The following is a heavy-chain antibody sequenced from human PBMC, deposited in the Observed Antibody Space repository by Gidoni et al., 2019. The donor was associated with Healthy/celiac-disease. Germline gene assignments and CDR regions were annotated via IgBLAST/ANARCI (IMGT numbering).Heavy chain of an antibody. CDR1: GGSVSSGSYY. D-gene: IGHD5-18*01. J-gene: IGHJ4*02. CDR3: AREPNGYSYEHHGYYYFDY. CDR2: IYYSGST. V-gene: IGHV4-61*01. Sequence: QVQLQESGPGLVKPSETLSLTCTVSGGSVSSGSYYWSWIRQPPGKGLEWIGYIYYSGSTNYNPSLKSRVTISVDTSKNQFSLKLSSVTAADTAVYYCAREPNGYSYEHHGYYYFDYWGQGTLVTVSS.